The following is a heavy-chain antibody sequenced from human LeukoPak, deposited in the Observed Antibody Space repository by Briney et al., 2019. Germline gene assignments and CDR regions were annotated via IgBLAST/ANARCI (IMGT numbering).Heavy chain of an antibody. D-gene: IGHD4-11*01. CDR2: IQYDGSSN. J-gene: IGHJ4*02. CDR1: GFTFSNYG. Sequence: GGFLRLSCAASGFTFSNYGMHWVRQAPGKGLEWVTFIQYDGSSNVYADSVKGRFTISRDNSKNTVYLQMNSLRSEDSAVYYCAGWTTTYLDYWGQGTLVTVSS. V-gene: IGHV3-30*02. CDR3: AGWTTTYLDY.